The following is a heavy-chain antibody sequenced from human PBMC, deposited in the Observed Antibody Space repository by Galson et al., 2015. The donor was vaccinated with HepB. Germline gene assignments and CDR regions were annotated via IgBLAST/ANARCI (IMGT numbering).Heavy chain of an antibody. J-gene: IGHJ5*02. CDR2: IKTDGSTT. CDR1: GFTFNNYW. Sequence: SLRLSCAASGFTFNNYWMHWVRQVPGKGLVWVSRIKTDGSTTNYADCVKGRFTISRDNVKNTLYLQMDSLRVEDTAVYYCTRERFDPWGQGTLVTVSS. CDR3: TRERFDP. V-gene: IGHV3-74*01.